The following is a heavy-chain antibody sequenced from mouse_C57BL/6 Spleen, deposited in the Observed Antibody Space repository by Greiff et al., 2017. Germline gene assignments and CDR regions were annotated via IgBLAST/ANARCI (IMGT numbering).Heavy chain of an antibody. CDR2: IRSKSNNYAT. V-gene: IGHV10-1*01. CDR3: VRALTGTKAMDY. D-gene: IGHD4-1*01. Sequence: GGGLVQPKGSLKLSCAASGFSFNTYAMNWVRQAPGKGLEWVARIRSKSNNYATYYADSVKDRFTISRDDSESMLYLQMNNLKTEDTAMYYCVRALTGTKAMDYWGQGTSVTVSS. J-gene: IGHJ4*01. CDR1: GFSFNTYA.